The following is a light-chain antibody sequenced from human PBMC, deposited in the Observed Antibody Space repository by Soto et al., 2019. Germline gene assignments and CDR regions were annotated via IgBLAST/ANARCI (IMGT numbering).Light chain of an antibody. J-gene: IGKJ3*01. V-gene: IGKV3-15*01. CDR2: GAS. CDR1: QSVSSN. Sequence: EIVMTQSPATLSVSPGERATLSCRASQSVSSNLAWYQQKPGQAPRLLIYGASTRATGIPARCSGSGSGTEFTLTIGSLQSEDFAVYYCQQYNNWPGTFGPGTKVDIK. CDR3: QQYNNWPGT.